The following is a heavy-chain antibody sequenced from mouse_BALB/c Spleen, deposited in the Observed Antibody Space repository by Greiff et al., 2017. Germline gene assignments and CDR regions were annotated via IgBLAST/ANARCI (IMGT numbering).Heavy chain of an antibody. CDR2: IDPANGNT. CDR1: GFNIKDTY. Sequence: VQLQQSGAELVKPGASVKLSCTASGFNIKDTYMHWVKQRPEQGLEWIGRIDPANGNTKYDPKFQGKATITADTSSNTAYLQLSSLTSEDTAVYYCARWIYYGNYYAMDYWGQGTSVTVSS. CDR3: ARWIYYGNYYAMDY. D-gene: IGHD2-1*01. V-gene: IGHV14-3*02. J-gene: IGHJ4*01.